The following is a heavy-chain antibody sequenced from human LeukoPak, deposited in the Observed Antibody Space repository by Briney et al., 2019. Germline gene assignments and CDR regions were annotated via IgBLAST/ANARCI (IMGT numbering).Heavy chain of an antibody. D-gene: IGHD1-26*01. CDR2: FDPEDGET. V-gene: IGHV1-24*01. CDR3: ATNGAGRYSGSYWWFDP. J-gene: IGHJ5*02. CDR1: GYTLTELS. Sequence: ASVKVSCKVSGYTLTELSMHWVRQAPGKGLEWMGGFDPEDGETIYAQKFQGRVTMTEDTSTDTAYMELSSLRSEDTAVYYCATNGAGRYSGSYWWFDPWGQGTLVTVSS.